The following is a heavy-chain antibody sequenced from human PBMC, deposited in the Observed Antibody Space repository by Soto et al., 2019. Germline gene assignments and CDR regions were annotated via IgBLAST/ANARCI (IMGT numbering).Heavy chain of an antibody. CDR1: GGTFSSYA. J-gene: IGHJ4*02. CDR2: IIPIFGTA. CDR3: AEQRYYGSGSYDDFDY. D-gene: IGHD3-10*01. Sequence: SVKVSCKASGGTFSSYAISWVRQAPGQGLEWMGGIIPIFGTANYAQKFQGRVTITADESTSTAYMELSSLRSEDTAVYYCAEQRYYGSGSYDDFDYWGQGTLVTVSS. V-gene: IGHV1-69*13.